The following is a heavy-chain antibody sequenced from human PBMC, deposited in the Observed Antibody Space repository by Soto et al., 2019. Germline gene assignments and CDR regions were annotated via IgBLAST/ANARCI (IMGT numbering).Heavy chain of an antibody. J-gene: IGHJ4*02. CDR1: GFTFSSYA. CDR3: KKDRPHCYDGSGYFDY. CDR2: ISGSGGST. V-gene: IGHV3-23*01. Sequence: PGGSLRLSCAASGFTFSSYAMSWVRQAPGKGLEWVSGISGSGGSTYYADSVKGRFTISRDNSKNSLYLQMNSLRAEDTAVYYCKKDRPHCYDGSGYFDYWGLGTLVTVSS. D-gene: IGHD3-22*01.